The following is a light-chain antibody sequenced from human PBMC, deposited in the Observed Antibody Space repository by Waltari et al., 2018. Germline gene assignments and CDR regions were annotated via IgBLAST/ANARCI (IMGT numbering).Light chain of an antibody. V-gene: IGKV1-39*01. CDR3: QQSYNTPLS. CDR1: QSVSKY. CDR2: TTS. Sequence: DIQMTQSPSSLSASGGDSVTITCRASQSVSKYLNWYQQQPGKAPKLLIYTTSNLQSGVPSRFSGSGSGTDFTLTISSLQLEDLATYYCQQSYNTPLSFGGGTKVEIK. J-gene: IGKJ4*01.